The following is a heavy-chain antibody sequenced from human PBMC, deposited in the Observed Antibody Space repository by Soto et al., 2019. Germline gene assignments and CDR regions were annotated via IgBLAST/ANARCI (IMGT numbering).Heavy chain of an antibody. CDR1: GYTITRHW. J-gene: IGHJ2*01. Sequence: ASVKVSCKASGYTITRHWMHWVRQAPGRGLEWMAVINPSGDSTIYAQKFQGRVTVTRDTSTSTVYMELSSLRSEDTAVYYCARDNSYGTSGAKGWHFDLWGRGTLVTVSS. CDR2: INPSGDST. V-gene: IGHV1-46*01. CDR3: ARDNSYGTSGAKGWHFDL. D-gene: IGHD3-10*01.